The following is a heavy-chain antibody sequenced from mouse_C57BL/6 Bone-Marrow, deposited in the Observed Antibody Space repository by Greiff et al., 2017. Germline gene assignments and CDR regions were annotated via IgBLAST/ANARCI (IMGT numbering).Heavy chain of an antibody. V-gene: IGHV1-19*01. CDR2: INPYNGGT. D-gene: IGHD2-5*01. Sequence: EVQLQQSGPVLVKPGASVKMSCKASGYTFTDYYMNWVKQSPGKSLEWIGVINPYNGGTSYNQKFKGKATLTVDKSSSTAYMELNSLTSEDSAVYYCARYSTLGFDYWGQGTTLTVSS. J-gene: IGHJ2*01. CDR3: ARYSTLGFDY. CDR1: GYTFTDYY.